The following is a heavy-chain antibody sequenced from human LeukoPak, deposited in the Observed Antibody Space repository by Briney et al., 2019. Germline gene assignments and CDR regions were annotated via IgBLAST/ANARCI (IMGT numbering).Heavy chain of an antibody. J-gene: IGHJ6*03. CDR3: AGEWPGRWQTNVAYYYYYMDV. CDR2: IYSGGST. Sequence: GGSLRLSCAASEFSVGSNYMTWVRQAPGKGLEWVSLIYSGGSTYYADSVKGRFTISRDNSKNTLYLQMNSLRAEDTAVYYCAGEWPGRWQTNVAYYYYYMDVWGKGTTVTVSS. D-gene: IGHD5-24*01. CDR1: EFSVGSNY. V-gene: IGHV3-66*01.